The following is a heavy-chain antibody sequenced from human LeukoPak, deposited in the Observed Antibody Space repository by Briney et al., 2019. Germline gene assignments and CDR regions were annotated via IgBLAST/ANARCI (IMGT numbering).Heavy chain of an antibody. J-gene: IGHJ3*02. CDR2: MNPNSGNT. V-gene: IGHV1-8*01. Sequence: GASVKVSCKASGYTFTSYDINWVRQATGQGLEWMGWMNPNSGNTNYAQKLQGRVTMTTDTSTSTAYMELRSLRSDDTAVYYCARGRSRYDILTGLPGDDAFDIWGQGTMVTVSS. CDR3: ARGRSRYDILTGLPGDDAFDI. CDR1: GYTFTSYD. D-gene: IGHD3-9*01.